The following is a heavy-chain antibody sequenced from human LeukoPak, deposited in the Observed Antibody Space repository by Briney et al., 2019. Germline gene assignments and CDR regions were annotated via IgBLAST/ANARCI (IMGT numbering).Heavy chain of an antibody. J-gene: IGHJ4*02. V-gene: IGHV4-30-4*02. Sequence: SETLSLTCTVSGGSISSGDYYWSWIRQPPGKGLEWIGYIYYSGSTYYNPSLKSRVTISVDTSKNQLSLTVNSVTAADTAVYYCTRGSTLADDYWGQGILVTVSP. D-gene: IGHD5/OR15-5a*01. CDR1: GGSISSGDYY. CDR2: IYYSGST. CDR3: TRGSTLADDY.